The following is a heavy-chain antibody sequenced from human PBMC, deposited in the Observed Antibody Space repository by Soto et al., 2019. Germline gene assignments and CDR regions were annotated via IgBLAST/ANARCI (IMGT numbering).Heavy chain of an antibody. D-gene: IGHD4-17*01. V-gene: IGHV3-30-3*01. CDR3: ARNSQPTRLTPDYYYGMDV. J-gene: IGHJ6*02. Sequence: GGSLRPSCAASGFTFSSYAMHWVRQAPGKGLEWVAVISYDGSNKYYADSVKGRFTISRDNSKNTLYLQMNSLRAEDTAVYYCARNSQPTRLTPDYYYGMDVWGQGTTVTVSS. CDR1: GFTFSSYA. CDR2: ISYDGSNK.